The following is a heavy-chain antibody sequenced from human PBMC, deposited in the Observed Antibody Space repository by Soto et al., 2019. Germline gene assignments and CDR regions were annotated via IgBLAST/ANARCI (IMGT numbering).Heavy chain of an antibody. CDR1: GYTFTSYG. D-gene: IGHD3-3*01. CDR2: ISAYNGNT. CDR3: ARGEHYDFWSDGTLTAFDY. J-gene: IGHJ4*02. Sequence: ASVKVSCKASGYTFTSYGISWVRQAPGQGLEWMGWISAYNGNTNYAQKLQGRVTMTTDTSTSTAYMELRSLRSDDTAVYYCARGEHYDFWSDGTLTAFDYWGQGTLVTVSS. V-gene: IGHV1-18*01.